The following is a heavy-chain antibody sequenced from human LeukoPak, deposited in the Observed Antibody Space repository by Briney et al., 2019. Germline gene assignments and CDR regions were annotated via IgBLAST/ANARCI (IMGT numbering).Heavy chain of an antibody. Sequence: GGSLRLSCAASGFTFSSYAKSWVRQAPGKGLEWVSAISGSGGSTYYADSVKGRFTISRDNSKNTLYLQMNSLRAEDTAVYYCARVYSSLWAPSFDYWGQGALVTVSS. CDR2: ISGSGGST. D-gene: IGHD3-22*01. CDR1: GFTFSSYA. J-gene: IGHJ4*02. CDR3: ARVYSSLWAPSFDY. V-gene: IGHV3-23*01.